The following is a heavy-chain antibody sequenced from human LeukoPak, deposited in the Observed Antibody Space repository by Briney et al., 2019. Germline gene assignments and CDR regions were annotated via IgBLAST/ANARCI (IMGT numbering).Heavy chain of an antibody. D-gene: IGHD3-10*01. CDR2: IPPNGYS. CDR1: GYILTVYY. J-gene: IGHJ4*02. V-gene: IGHV1-2*02. Sequence: PSVNLSSTTSGYILTVYYLHWLRQAPGQGLEWLGCIPPNGYSEPAPTLPGRVTLSKDTSLSTTYLGLSTLKSHDTPPYFSALECGFEGNIYSKGFEYWGGGTVVTVSS. CDR3: ALECGFEGNIYSKGFEY.